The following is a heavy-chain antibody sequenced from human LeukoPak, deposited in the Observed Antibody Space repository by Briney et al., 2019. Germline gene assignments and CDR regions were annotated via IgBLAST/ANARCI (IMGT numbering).Heavy chain of an antibody. CDR1: GYTFTGYY. Sequence: ASVKVSCKASGYTFTGYYMHWVRQAPGQGLEWMGWINPNSGGTNYAQKFQGRVTMTRDTSISTAYMELSRLRSDDTAVYYCARALGITGTTLADFDYWGQGTLVTVSS. D-gene: IGHD1-7*01. J-gene: IGHJ4*02. CDR3: ARALGITGTTLADFDY. V-gene: IGHV1-2*02. CDR2: INPNSGGT.